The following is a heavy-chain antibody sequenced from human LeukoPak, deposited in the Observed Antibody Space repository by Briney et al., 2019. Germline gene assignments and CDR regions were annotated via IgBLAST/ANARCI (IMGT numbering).Heavy chain of an antibody. CDR2: ISSSGSTI. V-gene: IGHV3-48*03. CDR3: ARDPSADCFGY. CDR1: GFTFSSYE. D-gene: IGHD6-25*01. Sequence: GGSLRLSCAASGFTFSSYEMNWVRQAPGKGLEWVSYISSSGSTIYYADSVKGRFTISRDNAKNSLYLQMNSLRAEDTAVYYCARDPSADCFGYWGQGTLVTVSS. J-gene: IGHJ4*02.